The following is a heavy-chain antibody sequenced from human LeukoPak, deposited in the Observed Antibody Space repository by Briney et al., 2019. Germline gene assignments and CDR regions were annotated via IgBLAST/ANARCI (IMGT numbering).Heavy chain of an antibody. V-gene: IGHV4-61*08. J-gene: IGHJ5*02. CDR2: IYYSGST. Sequence: SETLSLTCTVSGGSISSGDYYWSWIRQPPGKGLEWIGYIYYSGSTNYNPSLKSRVTISVDTSKNQFSLKLSSVTAANTAVYYCARGHLTPYYDFWSGYFVDWFDPWGQGTLVTVSS. CDR1: GGSISSGDYY. CDR3: ARGHLTPYYDFWSGYFVDWFDP. D-gene: IGHD3-3*01.